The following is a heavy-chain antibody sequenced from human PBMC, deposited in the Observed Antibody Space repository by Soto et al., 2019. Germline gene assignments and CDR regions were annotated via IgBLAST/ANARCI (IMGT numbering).Heavy chain of an antibody. CDR2: VKSKSDGGTT. J-gene: IGHJ5*02. V-gene: IGHV3-15*01. Sequence: GGSLRLSCAASGFTFINAWMTWVRQAPGKGLEWVGRVKSKSDGGTTDYAAPVKGRFTISRDDSQNTVYLQMNSLKIDDTAVYYCTTVLGCSKWFDPWGQGTLVTVSS. D-gene: IGHD1-26*01. CDR1: GFTFINAW. CDR3: TTVLGCSKWFDP.